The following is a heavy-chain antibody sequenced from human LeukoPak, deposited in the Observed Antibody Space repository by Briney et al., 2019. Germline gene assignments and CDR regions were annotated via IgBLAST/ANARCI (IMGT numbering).Heavy chain of an antibody. J-gene: IGHJ5*02. Sequence: SETLSLTCTVSGGSISSGSYYWSWIRQPAGKGLEWIGRFYTSGNTNYNPSLKSRVTILVDTSKNQFSLKLSSVTAADTAVYYCARGTTSSTITWGQGTLVTVSS. CDR2: FYTSGNT. CDR1: GGSISSGSYY. D-gene: IGHD6-13*01. V-gene: IGHV4-61*02. CDR3: ARGTTSSTIT.